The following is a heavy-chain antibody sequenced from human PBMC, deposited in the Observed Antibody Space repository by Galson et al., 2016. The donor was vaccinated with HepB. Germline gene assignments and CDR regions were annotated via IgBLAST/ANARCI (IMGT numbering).Heavy chain of an antibody. J-gene: IGHJ5*02. CDR1: GGSISSGGYY. CDR3: ARSPRYCSAGSCYESADWFDP. V-gene: IGHV4-31*03. Sequence: TLSLTCTVSGGSISSGGYYWSWIRQHPGKGLEWIGNINYSGSTYYNPSLKSRVTISVDTSKNQFSLKLSAVTAADTAVYYCARSPRYCSAGSCYESADWFDPWGQGTLVTVSS. CDR2: INYSGST. D-gene: IGHD2-15*01.